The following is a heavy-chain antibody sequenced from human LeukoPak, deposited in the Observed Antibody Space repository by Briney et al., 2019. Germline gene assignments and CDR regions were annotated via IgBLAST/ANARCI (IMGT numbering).Heavy chain of an antibody. V-gene: IGHV3-23*01. CDR2: ISGSGGST. D-gene: IGHD3-3*01. CDR1: GFTFSSYA. Sequence: GGSLRLSCAASGFTFSSYAMSWVRQAPGKGLEWVSAISGSGGSTYYADSVKGRFTIPRDNSKNTLYLQMNSLRAEDTAVYYCANSWGDDFWSGAEDAFDIWGQGTMVTVSS. CDR3: ANSWGDDFWSGAEDAFDI. J-gene: IGHJ3*02.